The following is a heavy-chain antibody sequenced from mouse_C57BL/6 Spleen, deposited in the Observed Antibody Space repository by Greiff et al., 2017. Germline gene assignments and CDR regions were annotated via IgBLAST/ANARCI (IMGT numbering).Heavy chain of an antibody. D-gene: IGHD1-1*01. Sequence: EVQLVESEGGLVQPGSSMKLSCTASGFTFSDYYMAWVRQVPEKGLEWVANINYDGSSTYYLDSLKSRFIISRDNAKNILYLQMTSLKSEDTATYYCARAPFYYYGSSYLDYWGQGTTLTVSS. V-gene: IGHV5-16*01. CDR3: ARAPFYYYGSSYLDY. CDR2: INYDGSST. CDR1: GFTFSDYY. J-gene: IGHJ2*01.